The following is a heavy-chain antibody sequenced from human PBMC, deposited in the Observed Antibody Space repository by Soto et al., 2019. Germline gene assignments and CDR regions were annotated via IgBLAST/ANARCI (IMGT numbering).Heavy chain of an antibody. D-gene: IGHD1-26*01. Sequence: SETLSLTCTVSGDSIRSYYWCWIRHPPGKGLERIGYIYYSGYTSYNPSLKSRVTISVDTSKNQISLKLNSVTAADTAVYYCARCFSGNYPSRPEEQYYFDSWGQGTLVTVSS. J-gene: IGHJ4*02. V-gene: IGHV4-59*01. CDR3: ARCFSGNYPSRPEEQYYFDS. CDR2: IYYSGYT. CDR1: GDSIRSYY.